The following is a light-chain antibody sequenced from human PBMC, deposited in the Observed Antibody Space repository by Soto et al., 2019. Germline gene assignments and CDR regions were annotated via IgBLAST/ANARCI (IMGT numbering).Light chain of an antibody. CDR3: QQYNSNSGT. Sequence: DIQMTQSPSTLSASVGDTVTVTCRASQSVSGWLAWYQQKPGKAPKLLIYKASNLESGVPSRFSGSGSGTEFTLTISSLQPDDFATYYCQQYNSNSGTFGQGTKVDIK. V-gene: IGKV1-5*03. CDR1: QSVSGW. J-gene: IGKJ1*01. CDR2: KAS.